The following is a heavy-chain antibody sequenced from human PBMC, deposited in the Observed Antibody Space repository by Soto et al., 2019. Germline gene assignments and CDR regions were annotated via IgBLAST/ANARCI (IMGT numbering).Heavy chain of an antibody. CDR3: ARDDYGDGFFDY. CDR2: INAGNGNT. V-gene: IGHV1-3*01. J-gene: IGHJ4*02. D-gene: IGHD4-17*01. Sequence: GASVKVSCKASGYTFTSYAMHWVRQAPGQRLEWMGWINAGNGNTKYSQKFQGRVTITRDTSASTAYMELSGLRSEDTAVYYCARDDYGDGFFDYWGQGTLVTVSS. CDR1: GYTFTSYA.